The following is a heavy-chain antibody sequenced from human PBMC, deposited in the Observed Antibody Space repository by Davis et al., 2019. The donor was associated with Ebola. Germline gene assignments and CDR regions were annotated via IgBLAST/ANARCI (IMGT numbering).Heavy chain of an antibody. CDR3: ARDLYYNSLDH. J-gene: IGHJ4*02. D-gene: IGHD1-1*01. CDR2: IGNDGTNE. V-gene: IGHV3-33*01. CDR1: GFTFSSYG. Sequence: GESLKISCAASGFTFSSYGIHWVRQAPGKGLYWVTLIGNDGTNEQYVDSVKDRFTISRDDSRSTVYLQMNSLRAEDTAVYYCARDLYYNSLDHWGQGALVTVSS.